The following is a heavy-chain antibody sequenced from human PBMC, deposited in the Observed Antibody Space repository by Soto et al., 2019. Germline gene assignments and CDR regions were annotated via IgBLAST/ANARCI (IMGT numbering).Heavy chain of an antibody. Sequence: GGSLRLSCAASAFSFSDYTINGVRQAPGQGPEWVSSISDRSENIHYIDSVKGRFTVSRDNARKTVFLQMSSMRAEYTAVYYCARGGGLDYWVQGILLAVST. CDR3: ARGGGLDY. J-gene: IGHJ4*02. CDR1: AFSFSDYT. D-gene: IGHD2-15*01. V-gene: IGHV3-21*01. CDR2: ISDRSENI.